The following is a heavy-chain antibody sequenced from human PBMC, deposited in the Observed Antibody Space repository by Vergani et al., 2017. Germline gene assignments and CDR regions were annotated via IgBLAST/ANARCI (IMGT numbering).Heavy chain of an antibody. CDR2: ISYDGSNK. D-gene: IGHD2-8*01. CDR1: GFTFSSYA. J-gene: IGHJ5*02. CDR3: ARDGAPGVYARGWFDP. V-gene: IGHV3-30-3*01. Sequence: QVQLVESGGGVVQTGRSLRLSCAASGFTFSSYAMHWVRQAPGKGLEWVAVISYDGSNKYYADSVKGRFTISRDNSKNTLYLQMNSLRAEDTAVYYCARDGAPGVYARGWFDPWGQGTLVTVSS.